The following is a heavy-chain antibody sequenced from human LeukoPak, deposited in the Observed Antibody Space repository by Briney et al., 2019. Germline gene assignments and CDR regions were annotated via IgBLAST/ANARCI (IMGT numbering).Heavy chain of an antibody. Sequence: GGSLRLSCAASGFTFRSCAVYWVRQAPGKGLEWVSGISGSGGDTYFADSVKGRFTISRDNSKNTVFLQMDSLRAEDTAVYYCAKTTAGYSSGRYPGWPIDYWGQGTLVTVSS. CDR3: AKTTAGYSSGRYPGWPIDY. CDR2: ISGSGGDT. CDR1: GFTFRSCA. V-gene: IGHV3-23*01. D-gene: IGHD6-19*01. J-gene: IGHJ4*02.